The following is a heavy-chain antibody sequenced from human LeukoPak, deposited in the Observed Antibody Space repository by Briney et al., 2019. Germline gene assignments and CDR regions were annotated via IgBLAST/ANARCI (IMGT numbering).Heavy chain of an antibody. D-gene: IGHD2-15*01. Sequence: GGSLRLSCAASGFTFSSSGMHWVRQAPGRGLEWVAFIRFDGTTKYYAQSVRGRFTISRDNSMNTLGLQMNSLRAEDTAVYYCAQEIKDRYCSGAQNCLFDSWGHGTLVTVSS. V-gene: IGHV3-30*02. CDR3: AQEIKDRYCSGAQNCLFDS. CDR2: IRFDGTTK. CDR1: GFTFSSSG. J-gene: IGHJ4*01.